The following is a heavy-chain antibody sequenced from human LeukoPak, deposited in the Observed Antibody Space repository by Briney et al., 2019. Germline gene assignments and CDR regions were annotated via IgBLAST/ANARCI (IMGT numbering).Heavy chain of an antibody. D-gene: IGHD2-15*01. CDR1: GFTFSSYG. CDR2: VWSDGSKK. Sequence: GGSLRLACTASGFTFSSYGMHWVRQAQGKGLEWVAVVWSDGSKKYYAESVKGRFIISRDNSKNTLYLQMNSLTVEDTAVFYCARDLGHCSGGSCYSWYYFDYWGQGTLVTVSS. CDR3: ARDLGHCSGGSCYSWYYFDY. V-gene: IGHV3-33*01. J-gene: IGHJ4*02.